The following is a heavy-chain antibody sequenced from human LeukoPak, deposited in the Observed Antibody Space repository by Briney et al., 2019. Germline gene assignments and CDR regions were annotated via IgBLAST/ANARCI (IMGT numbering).Heavy chain of an antibody. V-gene: IGHV4-59*01. CDR1: GDSMSSYY. CDR3: ASGSYAYYYMDV. D-gene: IGHD1-26*01. Sequence: SETLSLTCVVSGDSMSSYYWSWIRQPPGKGLEWIGYIYYSGSTNYNPSLKSRVTISVDTSKNQFSLKLSSVTAADTAVYYCASGSYAYYYMDVWGKGTTVTVSS. J-gene: IGHJ6*03. CDR2: IYYSGST.